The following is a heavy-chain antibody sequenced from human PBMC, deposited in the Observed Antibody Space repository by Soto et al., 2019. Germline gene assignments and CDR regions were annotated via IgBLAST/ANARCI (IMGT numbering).Heavy chain of an antibody. Sequence: GGSLRLSCAASGFTFSSYGTHWVRQAPGKGLEWVAVISYDGSNKYYADSVKGRFTISRDNSKNTLYLQMNSLRAEDTAVYYCAKEVGWYYYGMDVWGQGTTVTVSS. CDR1: GFTFSSYG. D-gene: IGHD2-15*01. J-gene: IGHJ6*02. CDR2: ISYDGSNK. V-gene: IGHV3-30*18. CDR3: AKEVGWYYYGMDV.